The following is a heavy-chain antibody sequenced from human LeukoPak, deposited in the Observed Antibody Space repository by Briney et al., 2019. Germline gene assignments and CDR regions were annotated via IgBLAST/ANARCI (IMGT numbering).Heavy chain of an antibody. CDR3: ARESGYSYGYFDY. J-gene: IGHJ4*02. CDR2: IIPIFGIA. Sequence: SVKVSCRASGGTFSSYAISWVRQAPGQGLEWMGRIIPIFGIANYAQKFQGRVTITADKSTSTAYMELSSLRSEDTAVHYCARESGYSYGYFDYWGQGTLVTVSS. V-gene: IGHV1-69*04. D-gene: IGHD5-18*01. CDR1: GGTFSSYA.